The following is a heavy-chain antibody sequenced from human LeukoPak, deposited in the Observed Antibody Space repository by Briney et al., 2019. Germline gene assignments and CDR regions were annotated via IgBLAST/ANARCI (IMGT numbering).Heavy chain of an antibody. CDR2: IYPGDSDT. Sequence: GESLKISCKGSGYSFTSYWIGWVRQMPGKGPEWVGIIYPGDSDTRYSASFQGQVTISADKSISTAYLQWSSLKASDNAIYYCARQYSGYDMSFDYWGQGTLVTVSS. CDR3: ARQYSGYDMSFDY. D-gene: IGHD5-12*01. CDR1: GYSFTSYW. V-gene: IGHV5-51*01. J-gene: IGHJ4*02.